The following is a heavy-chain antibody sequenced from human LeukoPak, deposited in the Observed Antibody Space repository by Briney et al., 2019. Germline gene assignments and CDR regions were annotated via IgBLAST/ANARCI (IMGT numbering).Heavy chain of an antibody. CDR3: TTAGAQPAAMADFDD. CDR1: GFTFSNAW. CDR2: IKSKSDGVTI. D-gene: IGHD2-2*01. J-gene: IGHJ4*02. Sequence: GGSLTLSCAASGFTFSNAWMNWVRQAPGKGLEWVGRIKSKSDGVTIDYAAPVKGRFTISRDDSKTTVYLQMNSLKTEDTAVYYCTTAGAQPAAMADFDDWGQGTLVTVSS. V-gene: IGHV3-15*01.